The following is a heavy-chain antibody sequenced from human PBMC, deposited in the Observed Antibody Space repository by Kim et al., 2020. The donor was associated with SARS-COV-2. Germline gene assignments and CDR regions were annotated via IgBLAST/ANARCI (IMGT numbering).Heavy chain of an antibody. D-gene: IGHD2-15*01. V-gene: IGHV4-31*03. CDR2: IYYSGST. CDR1: GGSISSGGYY. CDR3: ARVVAAPEFFYYGMDV. Sequence: SETLSLTCTVSGGSISSGGYYWSWIRQHPGKGLEWIGYIYYSGSTYYNPSLKSRVTISVDTSKNQFSLKLSSVTAADTAVYYCARVVAAPEFFYYGMDVWGQGTTVTVSS. J-gene: IGHJ6*02.